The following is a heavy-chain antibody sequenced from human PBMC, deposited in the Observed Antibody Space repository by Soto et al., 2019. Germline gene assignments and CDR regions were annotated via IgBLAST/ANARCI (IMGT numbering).Heavy chain of an antibody. J-gene: IGHJ4*02. D-gene: IGHD3-22*01. Sequence: PGGSRRLSCAASGFTFSSYAMSGGGQAPGKGLEWVSAISGSGGSTYYADSVKGRFTISRDNSKNTLYLQMNSLRAEDTAVYYCAKMWYYYDSSGYLDYWGQGTLVTVSS. CDR2: ISGSGGST. CDR3: AKMWYYYDSSGYLDY. CDR1: GFTFSSYA. V-gene: IGHV3-23*01.